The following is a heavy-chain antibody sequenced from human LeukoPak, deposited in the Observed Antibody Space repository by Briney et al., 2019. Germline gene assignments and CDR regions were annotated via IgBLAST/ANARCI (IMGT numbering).Heavy chain of an antibody. CDR2: TYYRSEWYY. Sequence: SQTLSLTFAISGDSVSSNSVVWSWIRQSPSRGLEWLGRTYYRSEWYYHYAVSVKSRITINPDTSKNQFSLQLNSVTPDDTGVYYCARLLNAAFDIWGLGTMVTVSS. CDR3: ARLLNAAFDI. CDR1: GDSVSSNSVV. V-gene: IGHV6-1*01. J-gene: IGHJ3*02.